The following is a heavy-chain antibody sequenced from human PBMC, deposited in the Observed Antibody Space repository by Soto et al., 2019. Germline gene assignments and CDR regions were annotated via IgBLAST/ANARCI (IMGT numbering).Heavy chain of an antibody. CDR1: GYTFTSYG. V-gene: IGHV1-18*01. Sequence: QVQLVQSGAEVKKPGASVKVSCKASGYTFTSYGISWVRQAPGQGLEWMGWISAYNGNTNYAQKLQGRVTMTTDTSTSTAYMELRSLRADDTAVYYCARDLRFALWFGGDAFDIWGQGTMVTVSS. J-gene: IGHJ3*02. CDR3: ARDLRFALWFGGDAFDI. D-gene: IGHD3-10*01. CDR2: ISAYNGNT.